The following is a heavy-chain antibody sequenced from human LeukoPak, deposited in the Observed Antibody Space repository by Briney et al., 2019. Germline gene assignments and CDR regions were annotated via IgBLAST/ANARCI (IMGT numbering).Heavy chain of an antibody. CDR3: AKVGAVAGTGYYYMDV. J-gene: IGHJ6*03. D-gene: IGHD6-19*01. CDR2: IKQDGSEK. CDR1: GFTFSSYW. V-gene: IGHV3-7*01. Sequence: GGSLRLSCAASGFTFSSYWMTWVRQAPGKGLEWVANIKQDGSEKYYVDSVKGRFTSSRDNAKNSLYLQMNSLRAEDTAVYYCAKVGAVAGTGYYYMDVWGKGTTVTVSS.